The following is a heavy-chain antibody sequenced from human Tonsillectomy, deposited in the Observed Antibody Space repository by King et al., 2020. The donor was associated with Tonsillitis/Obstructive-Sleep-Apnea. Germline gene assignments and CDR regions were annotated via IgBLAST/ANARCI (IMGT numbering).Heavy chain of an antibody. J-gene: IGHJ6*03. CDR2: IKSKTDGGTT. CDR3: TTDSGYYYYYYYMDV. CDR1: GFTFSNAW. D-gene: IGHD3-22*01. V-gene: IGHV3-15*01. Sequence: VQLVESGGGLVKPGGSLRLSCAASGFTFSNAWMSWVRPAPGKGLEWVGRIKSKTDGGTTDYAAPVKGRFTISRDDSKNTLYLQMNSLKTEDTAVYYCTTDSGYYYYYYYMDVWGKGTTVTVSS.